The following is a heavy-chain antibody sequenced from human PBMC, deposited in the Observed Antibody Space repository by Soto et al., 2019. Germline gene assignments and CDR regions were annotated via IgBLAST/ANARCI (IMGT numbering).Heavy chain of an antibody. CDR1: GFTFNSYW. D-gene: IGHD3-3*01. J-gene: IGHJ6*02. CDR3: ARERVLRFLEWLPYYGMDV. V-gene: IGHV3-7*01. Sequence: EVQLVESGGGLVQPGGSLSLSCAASGFTFNSYWMSWVRQAPGKGLEWVANIKQDGSEKYYVDSVKGRFTISRDNAKNSLYLQMNSLRAEDTAVYYCARERVLRFLEWLPYYGMDVWGQGTTVTVSS. CDR2: IKQDGSEK.